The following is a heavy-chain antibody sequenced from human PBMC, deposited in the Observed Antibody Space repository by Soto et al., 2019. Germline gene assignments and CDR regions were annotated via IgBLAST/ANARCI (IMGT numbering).Heavy chain of an antibody. CDR1: GFTFSSYV. CDR2: ISYDGSNK. J-gene: IGHJ6*03. CDR3: AKDGTSWGDSLYYYYYYMDV. V-gene: IGHV3-30*18. Sequence: GGSLILSCAASGFTFSSYVMHWVRQAPGKGLEWVAVISYDGSNKYYADSVKGRFTISRDNSKNTLYLQMNSLRAEDTAVYYCAKDGTSWGDSLYYYYYYMDVWGKGTTVTVSS. D-gene: IGHD2-21*02.